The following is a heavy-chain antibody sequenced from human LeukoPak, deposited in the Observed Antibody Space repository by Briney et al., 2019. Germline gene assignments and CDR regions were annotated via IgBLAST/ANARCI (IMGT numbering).Heavy chain of an antibody. Sequence: ASVKVSCKASGYIFINYDITWVRQATGQGLEWMGWISAYNGNTNYAQKLQGRVTMTTDTSTSTAYMELRSLRSDDTAVYYCARATVTYEIYFDYWGQGTLVTVSS. D-gene: IGHD4-11*01. CDR3: ARATVTYEIYFDY. J-gene: IGHJ4*02. CDR2: ISAYNGNT. V-gene: IGHV1-18*01. CDR1: GYIFINYD.